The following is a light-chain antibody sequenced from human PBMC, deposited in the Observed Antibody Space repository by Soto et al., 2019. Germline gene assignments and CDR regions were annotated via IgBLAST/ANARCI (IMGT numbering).Light chain of an antibody. CDR3: SSDTSRSTPYV. V-gene: IGLV2-14*01. J-gene: IGLJ1*01. CDR2: DVS. CDR1: SSDVGGYNY. Sequence: QSALTQPASVSGSPGQSITISCTGTSSDVGGYNYVSWYQQHPGKAPKLMIYDVSNRPSGVSNRFSGSKSGNTASLTISGLQAEDEADYYCSSDTSRSTPYVFGTGTTLTVL.